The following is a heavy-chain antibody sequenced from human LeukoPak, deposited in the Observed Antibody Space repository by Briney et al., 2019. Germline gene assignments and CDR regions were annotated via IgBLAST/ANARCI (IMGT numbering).Heavy chain of an antibody. Sequence: GGSLRLSCAASGFTFSSYAMHWVRQAPGKGLEWVSSTSSSSSYIYYADSVKGRFTISRDNAKNSLYLQMNSLRAEDTAVYYCARDGSSTPFDYWGQGTLVTVSS. D-gene: IGHD6-6*01. CDR2: TSSSSSYI. CDR1: GFTFSSYA. CDR3: ARDGSSTPFDY. J-gene: IGHJ4*02. V-gene: IGHV3-21*01.